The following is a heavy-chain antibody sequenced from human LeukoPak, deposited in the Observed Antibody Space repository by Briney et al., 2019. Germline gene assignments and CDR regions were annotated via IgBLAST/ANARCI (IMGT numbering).Heavy chain of an antibody. J-gene: IGHJ6*02. CDR3: ARDLVSGSYIYYYYGRDV. CDR2: ICYNGSNK. D-gene: IGHD1-26*01. CDR1: GFTFGSYA. V-gene: IGHV3-33*01. Sequence: GGSLRLSCAASGFTFGSYAMHWVRQAPGKGLEWVSGICYNGSNKYYADSVKGRFTISRDNSKNPLYLQMNSLRAEDTAVYYGARDLVSGSYIYYYYGRDVWGQGTTVSVSS.